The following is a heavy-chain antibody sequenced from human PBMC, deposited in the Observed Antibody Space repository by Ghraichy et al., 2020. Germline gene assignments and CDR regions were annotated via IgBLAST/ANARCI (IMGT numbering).Heavy chain of an antibody. Sequence: VKVSCKASGYTFTFHGISWVRQAPGQGLEWMGWISAYSNDTHYAQKFEGRVTMTTDTSTSTAYMELRRLRSDDTAVFYCARAAHSSGFHNYYYGMDVWGQGTTVTVSS. V-gene: IGHV1-18*01. J-gene: IGHJ6*02. CDR1: GYTFTFHG. D-gene: IGHD6-19*01. CDR3: ARAAHSSGFHNYYYGMDV. CDR2: ISAYSNDT.